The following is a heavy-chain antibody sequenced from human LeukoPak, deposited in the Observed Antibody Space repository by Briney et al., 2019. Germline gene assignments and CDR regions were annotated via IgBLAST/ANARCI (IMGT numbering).Heavy chain of an antibody. D-gene: IGHD3-10*01. Sequence: EGSLRLSCAASGFNFGEFWKAWVRQTPGKGLEWVSAISGSGGSTYYADSVKGRFTISRDNSKNTLYLQMNSLRAEDTAVYYCAKDRVPRSYYYGSGSYRGDFDYWGQGTLVTVSS. CDR2: ISGSGGST. CDR1: GFNFGEFW. V-gene: IGHV3-23*01. CDR3: AKDRVPRSYYYGSGSYRGDFDY. J-gene: IGHJ4*02.